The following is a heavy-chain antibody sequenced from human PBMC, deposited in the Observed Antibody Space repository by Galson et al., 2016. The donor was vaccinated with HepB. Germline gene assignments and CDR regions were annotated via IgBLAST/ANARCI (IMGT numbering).Heavy chain of an antibody. Sequence: SLRLSCAASGFSFSNSGMSWVRQAPGRGLEWVSSISTRSSYIYYADSVKGRFTISRDNAKNSLYLQMNSLRAEDTVVYYCARTLPRAGAFDSWGQGTMVTVSS. CDR3: ARTLPRAGAFDS. J-gene: IGHJ3*02. CDR1: GFSFSNSG. CDR2: ISTRSSYI. V-gene: IGHV3-21*01.